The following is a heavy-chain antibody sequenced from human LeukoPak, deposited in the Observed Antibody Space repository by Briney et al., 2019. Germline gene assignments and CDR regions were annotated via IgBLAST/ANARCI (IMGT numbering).Heavy chain of an antibody. CDR2: IYTSGST. J-gene: IGHJ4*02. D-gene: IGHD6-13*01. CDR1: GGSISSGSYY. Sequence: PSQTLSLTCTVSGGSISSGSYYWSWIRQPAGKGLEWIGRIYTSGSTNYNPSLKSRVTISVDTSKNQFSLKLSSVTAADTAVYYCARCGAAAGYYFDYWGQGTPVTVSS. V-gene: IGHV4-61*02. CDR3: ARCGAAAGYYFDY.